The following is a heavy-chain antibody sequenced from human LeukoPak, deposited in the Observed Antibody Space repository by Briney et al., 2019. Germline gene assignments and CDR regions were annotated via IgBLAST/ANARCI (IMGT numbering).Heavy chain of an antibody. V-gene: IGHV4-59*12. J-gene: IGHJ3*02. CDR2: IFHTGST. CDR3: AGDRGSRAFDI. CDR1: GGSISSYY. Sequence: SETLSLTCTVSGGSISSYYWSWIRQPPGRGLEWIGYIFHTGSTYYNPSLKSRVTISVDKSKNQFSLTLSSVTAADTAVYYCAGDRGSRAFDIWGQGTTVTVSS. D-gene: IGHD1-26*01.